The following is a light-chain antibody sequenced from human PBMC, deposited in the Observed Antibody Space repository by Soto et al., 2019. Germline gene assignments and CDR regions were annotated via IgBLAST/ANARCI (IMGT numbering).Light chain of an antibody. CDR3: QQYNNWPYT. Sequence: EIVMTQSPATLSVSPGERATLSCRASQSVSSNLAWYQQKPGQAPRLLSYGASTRATGIPTRLSGSGSGTAFTITISRLQSEDFGVFSCQQYNNWPYTFGQGTKLEIK. CDR1: QSVSSN. CDR2: GAS. J-gene: IGKJ2*01. V-gene: IGKV3-15*01.